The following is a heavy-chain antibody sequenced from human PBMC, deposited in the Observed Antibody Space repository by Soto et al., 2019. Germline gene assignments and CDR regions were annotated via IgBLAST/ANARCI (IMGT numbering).Heavy chain of an antibody. CDR2: ISYDGSNK. CDR3: ARAPGIAAAVSWFDP. J-gene: IGHJ5*02. Sequence: QVQLVESGGGVVQPGRSLRLSCAASGFTFSSYAMHWVRQAPGKGLEWVAVISYDGSNKYYADSVKGRFTISRDNSKNTLYLQMNSLRAEDTAVYYCARAPGIAAAVSWFDPWGQGTLVTVSS. V-gene: IGHV3-30-3*01. CDR1: GFTFSSYA. D-gene: IGHD6-13*01.